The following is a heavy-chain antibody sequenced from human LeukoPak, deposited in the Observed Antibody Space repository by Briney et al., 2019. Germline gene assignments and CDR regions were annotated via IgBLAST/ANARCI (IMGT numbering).Heavy chain of an antibody. Sequence: PGRSLRLSCVVSGFTFSRYFMHWVRQAPGKGLEWAAVLSYDGTNNFYADSVRGRFTISRENAKKTLYLQMNSLRAEDTAVYYCARDLPRQGYDTGGYMDYWGQGTLVTVSS. V-gene: IGHV3-30*04. CDR1: GFTFSRYF. J-gene: IGHJ4*02. CDR2: LSYDGTNN. D-gene: IGHD3-22*01. CDR3: ARDLPRQGYDTGGYMDY.